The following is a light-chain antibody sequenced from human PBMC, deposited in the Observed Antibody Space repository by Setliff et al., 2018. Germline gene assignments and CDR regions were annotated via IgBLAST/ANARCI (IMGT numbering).Light chain of an antibody. J-gene: IGLJ2*01. V-gene: IGLV2-14*03. CDR1: SRDVGGHNF. CDR3: LSYTSDTTHAV. Sequence: QSALAQPAAVSGSPGQSIAISCTGTSRDVGGHNFVSWYQHHPDKAPKLLIYDVTVRPSGVSDRFSGSKSGNTASLTISGLQAEDEADYYCLSYTSDTTHAVFGGGTK. CDR2: DVT.